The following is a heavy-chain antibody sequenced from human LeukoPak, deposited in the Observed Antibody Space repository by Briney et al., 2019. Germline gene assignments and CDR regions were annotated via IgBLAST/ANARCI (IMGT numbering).Heavy chain of an antibody. J-gene: IGHJ2*01. V-gene: IGHV4-34*01. CDR3: ARHAYGDYHPDHWYFDL. D-gene: IGHD4-17*01. CDR2: INHSGST. CDR1: GGSFSGYY. Sequence: SETLSLTCAVYGGSFSGYYWSWIRQPPGKGLEWIGEINHSGSTNYNPSLKSRVTISVDTSKNQFSLKLSSVTAADTAVYYCARHAYGDYHPDHWYFDLWGRGTLVTVSS.